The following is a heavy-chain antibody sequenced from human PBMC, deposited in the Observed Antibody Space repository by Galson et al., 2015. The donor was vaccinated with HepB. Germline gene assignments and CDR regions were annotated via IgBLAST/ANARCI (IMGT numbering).Heavy chain of an antibody. J-gene: IGHJ4*02. CDR2: IYHSGST. Sequence: TMSLTCTVSGGSISSGDYYWSWIRQHPGKGLEWIGYIYHSGSTYYNPSLKSRVKMSIDTSKNQFSLNLRSVTAADTAVYFCATITRMMVVINPWGQGTLVTVSS. V-gene: IGHV4-31*03. CDR1: GGSISSGDYY. D-gene: IGHD3-22*01. CDR3: ATITRMMVVINP.